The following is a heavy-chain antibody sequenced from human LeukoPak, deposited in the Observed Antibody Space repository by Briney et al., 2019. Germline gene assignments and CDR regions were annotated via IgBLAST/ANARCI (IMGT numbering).Heavy chain of an antibody. J-gene: IGHJ4*02. D-gene: IGHD3-3*01. Sequence: QPGGSLRLSCAASGFTFSSYAMSWDRQAPGTGLEWVSAISGSGGSTYYADSVKGRFTISRDNSKNTLYLQMNSLRAEDTAVYYCAKNVRALRFLEWAYYFDYWGQGTLVTVSS. CDR2: ISGSGGST. CDR1: GFTFSSYA. V-gene: IGHV3-23*01. CDR3: AKNVRALRFLEWAYYFDY.